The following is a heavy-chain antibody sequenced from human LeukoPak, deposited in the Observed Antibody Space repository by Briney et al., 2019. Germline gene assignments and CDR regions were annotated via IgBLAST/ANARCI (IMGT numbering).Heavy chain of an antibody. CDR3: AREDDTIADNTFDI. CDR1: GYIFSSYA. Sequence: SVKVSCKASGYIFSSYAISWVRQAPGQGLEWMGGIIPMFGTANYAQKFQGRLTITADKSTNTGYMELSSLRSQDTAVYYCAREDDTIADNTFDIWGQGTVVTVSS. V-gene: IGHV1-69*06. J-gene: IGHJ3*02. D-gene: IGHD6-13*01. CDR2: IIPMFGTA.